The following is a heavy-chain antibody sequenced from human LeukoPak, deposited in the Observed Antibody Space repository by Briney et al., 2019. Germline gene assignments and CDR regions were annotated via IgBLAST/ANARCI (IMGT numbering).Heavy chain of an antibody. CDR1: GYTFTSYG. CDR2: ISAYNGNT. V-gene: IGHV1-18*01. Sequence: ASVKVSCKASGYTFTSYGISWVRQAPGQGLEWMGWISAYNGNTNYAQKLQGRVTMTTDTSTSTAYMELRSLRSDDTAVYYCARVTCGSGSYYFDYWGQGTLVTVSS. D-gene: IGHD3-10*01. J-gene: IGHJ4*02. CDR3: ARVTCGSGSYYFDY.